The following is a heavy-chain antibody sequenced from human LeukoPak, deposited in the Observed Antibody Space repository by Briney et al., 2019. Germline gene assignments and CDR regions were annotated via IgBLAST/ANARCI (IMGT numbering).Heavy chain of an antibody. J-gene: IGHJ4*02. V-gene: IGHV3-23*01. CDR3: ATVHTYYDILTGYFDY. D-gene: IGHD3-9*01. CDR1: GFTFSSYA. Sequence: GGSLRVSCAASGFTFSSYAMSWVRQAPGKGLEWVSAISGSGGSTYYADSVKGRFTISRDNSKNTLYLQMNSLRAEDTAVYYCATVHTYYDILTGYFDYWGQGTLVTVSS. CDR2: ISGSGGST.